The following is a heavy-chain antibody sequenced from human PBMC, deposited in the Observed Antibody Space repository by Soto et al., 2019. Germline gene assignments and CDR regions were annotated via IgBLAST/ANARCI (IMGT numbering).Heavy chain of an antibody. Sequence: QVQLQESGPGLVKPSETLALACTVSGGSISSHPWSWIRPAPGKGLEWIGYIYISGRTVYNPAFRSRVTMFLDRPNNQFTLNLGSVTAADTAIYYFAGDIPSGSYRFDYWGQGTLVTVSS. CDR3: AGDIPSGSYRFDY. V-gene: IGHV4-4*08. CDR1: GGSISSHP. CDR2: IYISGRT. D-gene: IGHD1-26*01. J-gene: IGHJ4*02.